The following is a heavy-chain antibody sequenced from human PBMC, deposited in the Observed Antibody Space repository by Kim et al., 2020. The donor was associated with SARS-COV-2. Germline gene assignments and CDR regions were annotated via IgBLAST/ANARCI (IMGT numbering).Heavy chain of an antibody. J-gene: IGHJ6*03. CDR2: IKQDGSEK. V-gene: IGHV3-7*01. CDR3: ARGGYSSGWGALRLEPYYYYYMDV. D-gene: IGHD6-19*01. CDR1: GFTFSSYW. Sequence: GGSLRLSCAASGFTFSSYWMSWVRQAPGKGLEWVANIKQDGSEKYYVDSVKGRFTISRDNAKNSLYLQMNSLRAEDTAVYYCARGGYSSGWGALRLEPYYYYYMDVWGKGTTVTVSS.